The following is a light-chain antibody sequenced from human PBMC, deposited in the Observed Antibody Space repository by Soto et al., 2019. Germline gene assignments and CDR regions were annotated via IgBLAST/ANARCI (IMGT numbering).Light chain of an antibody. CDR2: DVS. V-gene: IGLV2-14*03. CDR3: CSYTTSSTVL. CDR1: SSDVGGYNY. J-gene: IGLJ2*01. Sequence: QSVLTQPASVSGSPGQSITISCTGTSSDVGGYNYVSWYQQHPGKAPKLMIYDVSNRPSGVSNRFSGSKSGNTASLTISGLQAEDEADYYSCSYTTSSTVLFGGGTKLTVL.